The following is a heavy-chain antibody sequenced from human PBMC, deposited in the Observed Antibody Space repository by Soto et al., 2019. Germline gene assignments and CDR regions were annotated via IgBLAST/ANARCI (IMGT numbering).Heavy chain of an antibody. CDR1: GYTFTSYY. Sequence: QVQLVQSGAEVKKPGASVKVSCKASGYTFTSYYMHWVRQAPGQGLEWMGIINPSGGSTSYAQKFQGRVTMTRDTSTSTVYMELSSLRSEDTAVYYCARDPPMTTVTTGLYYGMDVWGQGTTVTVSS. J-gene: IGHJ6*02. D-gene: IGHD4-17*01. V-gene: IGHV1-46*03. CDR3: ARDPPMTTVTTGLYYGMDV. CDR2: INPSGGST.